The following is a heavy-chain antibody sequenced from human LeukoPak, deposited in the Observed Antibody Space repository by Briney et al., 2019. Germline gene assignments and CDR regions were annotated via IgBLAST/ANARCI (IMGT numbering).Heavy chain of an antibody. CDR1: GGTFSSYA. CDR2: IIPIFGTA. Sequence: SVKVSCKASGGTFSSYAINWVRQAPGQGLEWMGGIIPIFGTANYAQKFQGRVTITTDESTSTAYMELSSLRSEDTAVYYCARVTTAMGYNWFDPWGQGTLVTVSS. J-gene: IGHJ5*02. V-gene: IGHV1-69*05. CDR3: ARVTTAMGYNWFDP. D-gene: IGHD5-18*01.